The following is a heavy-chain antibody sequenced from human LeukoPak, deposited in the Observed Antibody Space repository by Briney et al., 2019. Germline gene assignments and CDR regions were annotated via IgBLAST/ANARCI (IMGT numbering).Heavy chain of an antibody. J-gene: IGHJ5*02. D-gene: IGHD5-12*01. V-gene: IGHV3-48*03. Sequence: GGSLRLSCAASGFTFSSYEMNWVRQAPGKGLEWVSYISSSGSTIYYADSVRGRFTISRDNAKNSLYLQMNSLRDEDTAVYYCARGDPIVATILGWFDPWSQGTLVTVSS. CDR1: GFTFSSYE. CDR3: ARGDPIVATILGWFDP. CDR2: ISSSGSTI.